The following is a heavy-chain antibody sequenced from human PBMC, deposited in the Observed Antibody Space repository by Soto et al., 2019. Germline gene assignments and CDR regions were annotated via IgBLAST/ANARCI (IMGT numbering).Heavy chain of an antibody. D-gene: IGHD3-10*01. CDR3: AKKVNSGSGSQFFDY. V-gene: IGHV3-23*01. Sequence: EVQLLESGGGLVQPGGSLRLSCAASGFTFSSYSMSWVRQAPGKGLEWVSGFRSGGDDDTTYYADSVRRRFTLSRDNSKNTLCLQMNSLRAEYTAIYYCAKKVNSGSGSQFFDYWGQGTLVTVSS. CDR2: SGGDDDTT. J-gene: IGHJ4*02. CDR1: GFTFSSYS.